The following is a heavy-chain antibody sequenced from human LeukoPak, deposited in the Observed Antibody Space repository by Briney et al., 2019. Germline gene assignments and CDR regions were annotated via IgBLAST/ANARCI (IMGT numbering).Heavy chain of an antibody. J-gene: IGHJ4*02. CDR2: IYIGDST. Sequence: PGGSLRLSCAASGFTVSSNYMTWVRQAPGKGLEWVSLIYIGDSTFYADSLKGRFTISRDSSKNTLYLQMNSLRCEDTAVYYGARVTDGDYPDYWGQGTLVTVSS. CDR1: GFTVSSNY. D-gene: IGHD4-17*01. V-gene: IGHV3-66*01. CDR3: ARVTDGDYPDY.